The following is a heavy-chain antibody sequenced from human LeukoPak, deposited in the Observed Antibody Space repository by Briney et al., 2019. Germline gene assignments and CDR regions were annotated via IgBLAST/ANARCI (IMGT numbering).Heavy chain of an antibody. V-gene: IGHV4-34*01. CDR1: GGSFSGYY. D-gene: IGHD2-15*01. Sequence: SETLSLTCAVYGGSFSGYYWSWIRQPPGKGLEWIGEINHSGSTSYNPSLKSRVTISVDTSKNQFSLKLSSVTAADTAVYYCAIDIVVVVAATGKTVNWFDPWGQGTLVTVSS. CDR3: AIDIVVVVAATGKTVNWFDP. J-gene: IGHJ5*02. CDR2: INHSGST.